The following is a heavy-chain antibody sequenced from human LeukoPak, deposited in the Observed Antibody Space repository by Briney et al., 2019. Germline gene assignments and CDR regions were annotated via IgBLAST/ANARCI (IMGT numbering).Heavy chain of an antibody. CDR2: ISGSGGST. J-gene: IGHJ4*02. D-gene: IGHD1-1*01. CDR1: GFTFSSYA. Sequence: PGGSLRLSCAASGFTFSSYAMSWVRQAPGKGLEWVSAISGSGGSTYYADSVKGRFTISRDDSKNTLYLQMNSLRAEDTAVYYCAKLRNAPYYFDYWGQGTLVTVSS. CDR3: AKLRNAPYYFDY. V-gene: IGHV3-23*01.